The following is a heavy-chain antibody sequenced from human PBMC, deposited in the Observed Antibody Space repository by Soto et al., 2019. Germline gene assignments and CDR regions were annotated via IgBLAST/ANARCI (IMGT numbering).Heavy chain of an antibody. CDR2: SYNSGST. CDR3: AREGGYDSPHGC. Sequence: PSETLSLTCAVSGGSITSSGYSWTWIRQPPGKGLGWIGYSYNSGSTYYNPSLKSRVTISVDASKNQFSLKLSSVTAADTAVYYCAREGGYDSPHGCWGQGTLVTVSS. D-gene: IGHD5-12*01. J-gene: IGHJ4*02. V-gene: IGHV4-30-2*05. CDR1: GGSITSSGYS.